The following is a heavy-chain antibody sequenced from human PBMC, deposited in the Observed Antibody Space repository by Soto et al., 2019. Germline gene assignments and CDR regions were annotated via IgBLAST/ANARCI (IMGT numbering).Heavy chain of an antibody. D-gene: IGHD2-15*01. J-gene: IGHJ6*02. Sequence: ESGGGVVQPGRSLRLSCAASGFTFSSYAMHWVRQAPGKGLEWVAVISYDGSNKYYADSVKGRFTISRDNSKNTLYLQMNSLRAEDTAVYYCARAYCSGGSCYSDPLYYYGMDVWGQGTTVTVSS. CDR2: ISYDGSNK. V-gene: IGHV3-30-3*01. CDR1: GFTFSSYA. CDR3: ARAYCSGGSCYSDPLYYYGMDV.